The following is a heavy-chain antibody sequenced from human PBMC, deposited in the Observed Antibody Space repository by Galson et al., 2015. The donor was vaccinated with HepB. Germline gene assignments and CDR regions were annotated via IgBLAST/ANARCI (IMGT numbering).Heavy chain of an antibody. CDR1: GFTFSSYS. J-gene: IGHJ3*02. D-gene: IGHD3-22*01. CDR2: ISSSSSYI. CDR3: AREDYYDSSGLGAFDI. V-gene: IGHV3-21*01. Sequence: SLRLSCAASGFTFSSYSMNWVRQAPGKGLEWVSSISSSSSYIYYADSVKGRFTISRDNAKNSLYLQMNSLRAEDTAVYYCAREDYYDSSGLGAFDIWGQGTMVTVSS.